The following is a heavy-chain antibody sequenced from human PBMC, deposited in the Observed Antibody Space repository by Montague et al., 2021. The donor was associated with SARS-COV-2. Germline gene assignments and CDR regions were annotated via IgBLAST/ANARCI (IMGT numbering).Heavy chain of an antibody. J-gene: IGHJ5*02. CDR2: IYYSGST. CDR3: AGLGSPRITIFGVVTHNWFDP. D-gene: IGHD3-3*01. CDR1: GGSISSSSYY. Sequence: SETLSLTCTVSGGSISSSSYYWVWIRQPPGKRLDWIGSIYYSGSTYYNPSLKSRVTISVYTSKNQFSLKLISVTAADTAVYYCAGLGSPRITIFGVVTHNWFDPWGQGTLVTVSS. V-gene: IGHV4-39*01.